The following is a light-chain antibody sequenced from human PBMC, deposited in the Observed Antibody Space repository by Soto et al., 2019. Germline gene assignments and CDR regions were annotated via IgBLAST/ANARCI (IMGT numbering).Light chain of an antibody. CDR1: SSNIGAGYE. V-gene: IGLV1-40*01. CDR3: KSYDSSLSGYV. Sequence: QSVLMQPPSVSEAPGQRVTISCTGSSSNIGAGYEAHWYQQVPGTAPKLLIYENNNRPSGVPDRFSGSKSGTSASLAITGLQAEDEAEYYCKSYDSSLSGYVFGTGTKVTVL. CDR2: ENN. J-gene: IGLJ1*01.